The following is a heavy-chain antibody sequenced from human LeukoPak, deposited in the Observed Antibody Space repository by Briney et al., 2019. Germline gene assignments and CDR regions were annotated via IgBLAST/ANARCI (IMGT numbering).Heavy chain of an antibody. CDR2: ISSDGSKK. J-gene: IGHJ6*02. CDR1: GVTFRSFP. Sequence: GGSLRLSCAASGVTFRSFPMHWVRQAPGKGLEWVALISSDGSKKYYTDSVKGRLTISRDNSNNTLYLQMNSLRAEDTAVYYCARGGVVVVAASYYYGMEVWGQGTTVTVSS. CDR3: ARGGVVVVAASYYYGMEV. D-gene: IGHD2-15*01. V-gene: IGHV3-30*04.